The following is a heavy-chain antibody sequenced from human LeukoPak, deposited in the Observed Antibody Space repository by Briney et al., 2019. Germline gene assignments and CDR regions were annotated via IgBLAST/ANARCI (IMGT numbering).Heavy chain of an antibody. CDR3: ARREIYYGSGSYYDWFDP. V-gene: IGHV4-39*07. CDR1: GGSISSSSYY. J-gene: IGHJ5*02. D-gene: IGHD3-10*01. CDR2: INHSGSS. Sequence: PSETLSLTCTVSGGSISSSSYYWGWIRQPPGKGLEWIGEINHSGSSNYNPSLKSRVTISVDTSKNQFSLKLSSVTAADTAVYYCARREIYYGSGSYYDWFDPWGQGTLVTVSS.